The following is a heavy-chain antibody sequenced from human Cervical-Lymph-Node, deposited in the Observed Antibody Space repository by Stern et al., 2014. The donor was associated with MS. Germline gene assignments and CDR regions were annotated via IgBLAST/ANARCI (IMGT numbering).Heavy chain of an antibody. D-gene: IGHD5-18*01. CDR2: IYSGDSDT. CDR1: GYSFATYW. J-gene: IGHJ6*02. CDR3: ARPGDDTAKYGLDV. V-gene: IGHV5-51*03. Sequence: EVHLVESGAEVKKPGESLKISCKGSGYSFATYWIGWVRQMPGKGLEWMGIIYSGDSDTRYSPSFQGQVTISADKSISPAFLHWSSRKASDTAMYYCARPGDDTAKYGLDVWGQGTTVTVSS.